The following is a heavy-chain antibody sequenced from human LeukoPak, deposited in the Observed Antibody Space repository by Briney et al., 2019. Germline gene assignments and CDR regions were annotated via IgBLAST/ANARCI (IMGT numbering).Heavy chain of an antibody. CDR3: VKAQYDFWSGLDY. CDR2: ISGNGGST. V-gene: IGHV3-64D*09. CDR1: GFTFSRYP. J-gene: IGHJ4*02. D-gene: IGHD3-3*01. Sequence: GGSLRLSCSASGFTFSRYPMHWVRQAPGKGLEYVSAISGNGGSTYYADSVKGRFTISRDNSKNTLYLQISSLRTEDTAIYYCVKAQYDFWSGLDYWGQGTLVTVSP.